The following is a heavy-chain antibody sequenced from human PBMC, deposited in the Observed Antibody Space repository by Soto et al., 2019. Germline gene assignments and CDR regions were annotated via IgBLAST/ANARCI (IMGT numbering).Heavy chain of an antibody. J-gene: IGHJ6*02. Sequence: SQTLSLTCAISGDSVSANNAAWNWIRQSPSRGLEWLGRTYFRSKWNYDYAESVKSRLTTTPDTTNNQISLQLNSVIPEDAAVYYCVRQPLANLALYGMDVWGQGTTVTVSS. CDR1: GDSVSANNAA. D-gene: IGHD6-6*01. CDR3: VRQPLANLALYGMDV. CDR2: TYFRSKWNY. V-gene: IGHV6-1*01.